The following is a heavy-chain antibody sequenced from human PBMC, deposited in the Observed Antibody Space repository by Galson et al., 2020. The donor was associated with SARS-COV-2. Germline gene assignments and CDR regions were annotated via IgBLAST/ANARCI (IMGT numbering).Heavy chain of an antibody. J-gene: IGHJ6*02. CDR3: AKGGSQCSSASCPLYYYYYYDMDV. Sequence: SVKVSCKASGGTFSSYVLTWVRQAPGQGLEWMGGIVPIYGTANYAQQFQGRVTITADKSTSTAYMELSSLRSEDTAVYYCAKGGSQCSSASCPLYYYYYYDMDVWGQGTTVTVSS. CDR1: GGTFSSYV. V-gene: IGHV1-69*06. D-gene: IGHD2-2*01. CDR2: IVPIYGTA.